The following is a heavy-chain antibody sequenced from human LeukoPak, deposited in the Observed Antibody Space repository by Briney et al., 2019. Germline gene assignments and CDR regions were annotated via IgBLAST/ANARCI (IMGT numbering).Heavy chain of an antibody. CDR3: ARDRDYDSSGSFDY. CDR1: GYSFTVYY. CDR2: INTNTGNP. Sequence: GASVKLSCKASGYSFTVYYIHWVRQALGQGLAWMGWINTNTGNPTYAQGFTGRFVFSLDTSVSTAYLQISSLKAEDTAVYYCARDRDYDSSGSFDYWGQGTLVTVSS. J-gene: IGHJ4*02. D-gene: IGHD3-22*01. V-gene: IGHV7-4-1*02.